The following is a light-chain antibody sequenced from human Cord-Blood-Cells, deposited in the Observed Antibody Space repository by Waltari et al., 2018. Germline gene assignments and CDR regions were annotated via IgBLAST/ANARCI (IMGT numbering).Light chain of an antibody. CDR3: QQYYSTPRT. V-gene: IGKV4-1*01. CDR2: WAS. CDR1: QSVLYSSNNKNY. Sequence: DIVMTQPPDSLAVSLGERATINCKSSQSVLYSSNNKNYLACYQQKPGQPPKLLIYWASTRESGVPDRFSGSGSGTDFTLTISSLQAEDVAVYYCQQYYSTPRTFGQGTKVEIK. J-gene: IGKJ1*01.